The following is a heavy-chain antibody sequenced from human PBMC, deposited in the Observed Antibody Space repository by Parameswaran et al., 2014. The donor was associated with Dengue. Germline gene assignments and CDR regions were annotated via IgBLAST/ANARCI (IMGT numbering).Heavy chain of an antibody. CDR1: GDSVSSNSAA. Sequence: SQTLSLTCAISGDSVSSNSAAWNWIRQSPSRGLEWLGRTYYRSKWYNDYAVSVKSRITINPDTSKNQFSLQLNSVTPEDTAVYYCARVVSEASYGDYVGNWFDPWGQGTLVTVSS. V-gene: IGHV6-1*01. CDR2: TYYRSKWYN. J-gene: IGHJ5*02. CDR3: ARVVSEASYGDYVGNWFDP. D-gene: IGHD4-17*01.